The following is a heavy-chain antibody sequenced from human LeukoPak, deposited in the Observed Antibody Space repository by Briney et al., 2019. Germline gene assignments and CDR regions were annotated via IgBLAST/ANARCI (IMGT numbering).Heavy chain of an antibody. J-gene: IGHJ4*02. V-gene: IGHV4-38-2*02. CDR2: INHSGST. CDR3: ARVGYCSSTSCYARADY. CDR1: GYSISTGYY. D-gene: IGHD2-2*01. Sequence: SETLSLTCTVSGYSISTGYYWDWIRQPPGKGLEWIGEINHSGSTNYNPSLKSRVTISVDTSKNQFSLKLSSVAAADTAVYYCARVGYCSSTSCYARADYWGQGTLVTVSS.